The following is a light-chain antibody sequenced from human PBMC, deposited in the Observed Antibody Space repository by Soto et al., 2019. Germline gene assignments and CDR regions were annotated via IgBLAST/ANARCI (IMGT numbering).Light chain of an antibody. Sequence: QSVLTQPASVSGSPGQSITISCTGTSHDIGGYKYVSWYQQHPGKAPKLMVYEVSNRPSGVSNRFSGSKSGNTASLTISGLQNEDEADYYCCAYTSTSALYVFGTGTKVTVL. CDR2: EVS. J-gene: IGLJ1*01. V-gene: IGLV2-14*01. CDR1: SHDIGGYKY. CDR3: CAYTSTSALYV.